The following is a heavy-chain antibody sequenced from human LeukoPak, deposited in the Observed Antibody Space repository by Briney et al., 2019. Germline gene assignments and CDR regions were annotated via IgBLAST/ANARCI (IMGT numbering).Heavy chain of an antibody. Sequence: SVKVSCKASGGTFSSYAISWVRQAPGQGLEWMGRIIPILGIANYAQKFQGRVTITADKSTSTAYMELSSLRSEDTAVYYCARESSRGPFEMDWGQGTLVTVSS. CDR3: ARESSRGPFEMD. CDR2: IIPILGIA. CDR1: GGTFSSYA. V-gene: IGHV1-69*04. D-gene: IGHD5-24*01. J-gene: IGHJ4*02.